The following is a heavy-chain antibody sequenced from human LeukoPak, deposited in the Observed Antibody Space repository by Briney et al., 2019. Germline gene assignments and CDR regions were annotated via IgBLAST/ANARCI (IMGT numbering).Heavy chain of an antibody. Sequence: PGGSLRLSCAASGFTFSTFWMHWVRQAPGKGLVWVSRIKSDGRTNYANSVKGRFTISRDNAKNTLSLQMNRLRPEDTGVYYCARAPSEIGGYYPEYFRHWGQGSLVTVSS. D-gene: IGHD3-3*01. CDR2: IKSDGRT. J-gene: IGHJ1*01. CDR1: GFTFSTFW. V-gene: IGHV3-74*01. CDR3: ARAPSEIGGYYPEYFRH.